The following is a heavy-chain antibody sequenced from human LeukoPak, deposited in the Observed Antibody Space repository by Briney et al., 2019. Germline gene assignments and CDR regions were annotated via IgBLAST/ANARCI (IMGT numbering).Heavy chain of an antibody. D-gene: IGHD1-1*01. J-gene: IGHJ4*02. CDR1: GFNLNNHD. Sequence: PGGSLRLSCAASGFNLNNHDFYWVRQAPGKGLEWVSRIDTPGTTTNYADSVEGRFTISRDNAKNTLYLQMNSLRAEDTAVYYCARDLSWNQIDYWGQGSLVTVSS. V-gene: IGHV3-74*01. CDR3: ARDLSWNQIDY. CDR2: IDTPGTTT.